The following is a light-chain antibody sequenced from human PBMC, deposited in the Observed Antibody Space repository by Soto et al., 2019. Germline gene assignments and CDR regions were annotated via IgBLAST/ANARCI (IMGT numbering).Light chain of an antibody. CDR1: ELPKKY. V-gene: IGLV3-10*01. CDR3: YSTDIGANRGV. CDR2: EDS. Sequence: SYELTQPPSVSVSPGQTARISCSGDELPKKYVYWHQQKAGQAPVLVIYEDSERPSGIPERFSGSRSGTMATLTISEAQVEDEADYYCYSTDIGANRGVFGGGTKVTVL. J-gene: IGLJ3*02.